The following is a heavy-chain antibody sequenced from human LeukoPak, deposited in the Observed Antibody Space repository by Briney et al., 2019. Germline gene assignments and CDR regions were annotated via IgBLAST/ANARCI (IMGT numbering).Heavy chain of an antibody. J-gene: IGHJ4*02. D-gene: IGHD4-17*01. CDR3: ARESGSVTTISHFDS. CDR2: IYYTGST. CDR1: GGSINTYA. Sequence: PSETLSLTCQVSGGSINTYAWSWLRQPPGKGLEWIGYIYYTGSTSYNPSLKSRVTMSVDTSKNQFSLKLRSVTAADTAVFYCARESGSVTTISHFDSWSQGTLVTVSS. V-gene: IGHV4-59*08.